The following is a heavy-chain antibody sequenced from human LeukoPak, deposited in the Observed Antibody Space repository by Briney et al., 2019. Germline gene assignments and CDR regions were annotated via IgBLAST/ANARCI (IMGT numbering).Heavy chain of an antibody. CDR1: GFTFSSYW. Sequence: PGGSLRLSCVASGFTFSSYWMHWVRQDPRKGLVWVSRINGDGRNINYADSVRGRFTISRDNAKNTLYLQMNTLRVEDTAVYYCAGGIVGATLFDYWGQGTLVTVSS. D-gene: IGHD1-26*01. CDR3: AGGIVGATLFDY. V-gene: IGHV3-74*01. CDR2: INGDGRNI. J-gene: IGHJ4*02.